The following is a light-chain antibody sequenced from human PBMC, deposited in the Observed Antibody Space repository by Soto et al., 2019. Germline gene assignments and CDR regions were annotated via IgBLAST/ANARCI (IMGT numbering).Light chain of an antibody. CDR2: EVS. Sequence: QSALTQPASVSGSPGQSITISCTGTSSDVGGYNHVSWYQHHPGKAPKLMIYEVSNRPSGVSNRFSGSKSGNTASLTISGLQAEDEADYYCSSYTISTTLVVFGGGTKVTVL. CDR1: SSDVGGYNH. V-gene: IGLV2-14*01. CDR3: SSYTISTTLVV. J-gene: IGLJ2*01.